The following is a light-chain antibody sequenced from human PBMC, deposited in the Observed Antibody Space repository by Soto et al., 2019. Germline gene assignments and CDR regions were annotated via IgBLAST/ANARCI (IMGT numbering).Light chain of an antibody. CDR1: QSISSW. J-gene: IGKJ1*01. CDR2: AAS. V-gene: IGKV1-39*01. Sequence: DIQMTQSPSTLSASVGDRVTITCRASQSISSWLAWYHQKPGKAPKLLIYAASSLQSGVPSRFSGSGSETDFTLTISSLQPEDFATYSCQQSYSTTWTFGQGTKVDIK. CDR3: QQSYSTTWT.